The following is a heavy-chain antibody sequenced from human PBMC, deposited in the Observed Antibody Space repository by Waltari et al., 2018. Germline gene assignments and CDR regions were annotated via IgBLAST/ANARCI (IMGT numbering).Heavy chain of an antibody. CDR3: AKEGGGVTFDI. CDR2: IYTGGST. CDR1: GFTFSNYV. Sequence: EVQLLQSGGGLVQPGGSLRLSCAGSGFTFSNYVMSWVRLAPGEGLEWVSVIYTGGSTHYADSVKCRFTVSRDNSKSTLYLQMDTLTPEDTAVYYCAKEGGGVTFDIWGQGTMVTVSS. J-gene: IGHJ3*02. D-gene: IGHD2-8*02. V-gene: IGHV3-23*03.